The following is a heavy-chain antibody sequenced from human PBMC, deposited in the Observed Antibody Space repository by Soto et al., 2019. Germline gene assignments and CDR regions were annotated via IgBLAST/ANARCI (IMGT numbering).Heavy chain of an antibody. J-gene: IGHJ4*02. Sequence: PGESLKISCKGSGYSFTSYWISWVRQVPGKGLEWMGRIDPSDSYTNYSPSFQGHVTISADKSISTAYLQWSSLKASDTAMYYCARHLYDFWGGYPGVAIFDYWGQGTLVTVSS. D-gene: IGHD3-3*01. CDR1: GYSFTSYW. CDR2: IDPSDSYT. V-gene: IGHV5-10-1*01. CDR3: ARHLYDFWGGYPGVAIFDY.